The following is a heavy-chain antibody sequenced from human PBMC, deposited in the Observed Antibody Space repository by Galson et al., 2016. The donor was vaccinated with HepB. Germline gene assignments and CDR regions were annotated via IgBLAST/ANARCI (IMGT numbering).Heavy chain of an antibody. J-gene: IGHJ6*02. CDR3: ARLYGDYEYFFYYYGMDV. CDR1: GDSISSSYW. Sequence: ETLSLTCAVSGDSISSSYWWSWVRQSPGKGLEWIGFVFHTGSTNYNPSLKSRVTISVDTSKNQFSLKLSSVTAADTAVYYCARLYGDYEYFFYYYGMDVWGQGTTVTVSS. D-gene: IGHD4-17*01. V-gene: IGHV4-4*02. CDR2: VFHTGST.